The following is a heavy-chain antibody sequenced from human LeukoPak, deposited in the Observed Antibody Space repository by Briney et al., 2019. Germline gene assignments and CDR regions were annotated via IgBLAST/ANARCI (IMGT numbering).Heavy chain of an antibody. CDR3: ARGPSITMVRGGQWYYYMDV. CDR1: VYTFTSYY. V-gene: IGHV1-46*01. J-gene: IGHJ6*03. Sequence: ASVKVSCKASVYTFTSYYMHWVRQAPGQGLEWMGIINRNGGSTNYAQKFQGRVTMTSDTSTNTVYMELSSLRSEDTAVYYCARGPSITMVRGGQWYYYMDVRGKGTTVTISS. D-gene: IGHD3-10*01. CDR2: INRNGGST.